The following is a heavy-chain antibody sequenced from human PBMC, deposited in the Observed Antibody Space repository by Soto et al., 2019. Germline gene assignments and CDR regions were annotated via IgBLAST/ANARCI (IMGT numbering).Heavy chain of an antibody. J-gene: IGHJ3*02. CDR2: IYYSGST. CDR3: ARVEVGAKDAFDI. CDR1: GGSISSGGYY. Sequence: SETLSLTCTVSGGSISSGGYYWSWIRQHPGKGLEWIGYIYYSGSTYYNPSLKSRVTISVDTSKNQFSLKLSSMTAADTAVYYCARVEVGAKDAFDIWGQGTMVTVSS. V-gene: IGHV4-31*02. D-gene: IGHD1-26*01.